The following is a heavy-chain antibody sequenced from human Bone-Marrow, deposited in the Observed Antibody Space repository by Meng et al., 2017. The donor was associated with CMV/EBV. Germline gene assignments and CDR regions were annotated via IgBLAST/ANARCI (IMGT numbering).Heavy chain of an antibody. J-gene: IGHJ6*02. CDR3: ARDLLGAGATLDYYYCGMDF. CDR2: IKHEGSEK. D-gene: IGHD1-26*01. V-gene: IGHV3-7*01. CDR1: GLSSSGDW. Sequence: GASLKISWAASGLSSSGDWMSWVRQAPGKGLEWVANIKHEGSEKYYVDSVRGRFTVTRDNAKNSLYLQMNSLRAEDTAVYYCARDLLGAGATLDYYYCGMDFWGQGTTVTVSS.